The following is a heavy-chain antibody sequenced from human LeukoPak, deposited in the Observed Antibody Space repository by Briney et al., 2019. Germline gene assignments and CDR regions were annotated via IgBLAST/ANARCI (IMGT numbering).Heavy chain of an antibody. CDR1: GFTFISYS. J-gene: IGHJ4*02. D-gene: IGHD1-26*01. Sequence: PGGALRLTCAASGFTFISYSMHWVRQPPGRGLEYVSAISSDGGSTYYANSVKGRFTISRDNSKNTLYLQMGSLRAEDMAVYYCARLVGGSLYFDYWGQGTLVTVSS. CDR2: ISSDGGST. V-gene: IGHV3-64*01. CDR3: ARLVGGSLYFDY.